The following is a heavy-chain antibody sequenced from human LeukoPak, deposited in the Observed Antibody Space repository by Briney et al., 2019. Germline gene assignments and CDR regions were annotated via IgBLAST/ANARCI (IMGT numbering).Heavy chain of an antibody. Sequence: RPSETLSLTCTVSGGSVSSGSYYWSWIRQPPGKGLEWIGYIYYSGSTNYNPSLKSRVTISVDTSKNQFSLKLSSVTAADTAVYYCARGRTGDYWGQGTLVTVSS. CDR3: ARGRTGDY. D-gene: IGHD7-27*01. CDR1: GGSVSSGSYY. J-gene: IGHJ4*02. V-gene: IGHV4-61*01. CDR2: IYYSGST.